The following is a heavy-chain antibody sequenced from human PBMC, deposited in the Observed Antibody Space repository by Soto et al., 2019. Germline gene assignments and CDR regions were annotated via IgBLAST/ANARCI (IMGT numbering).Heavy chain of an antibody. V-gene: IGHV3-23*01. Sequence: GGSRRRSWAASGLTFDNYAMNGVGEAPGKGLEWVSGITGSGENTYYADSVKGRFTISRDNSKNTLYVQLNSLRVEDTAIYYCAKVSLGATTITDFYYYGMDVWGQGTMVTVSS. CDR2: ITGSGENT. J-gene: IGHJ6*02. CDR3: AKVSLGATTITDFYYYGMDV. CDR1: GLTFDNYA. D-gene: IGHD1-26*01.